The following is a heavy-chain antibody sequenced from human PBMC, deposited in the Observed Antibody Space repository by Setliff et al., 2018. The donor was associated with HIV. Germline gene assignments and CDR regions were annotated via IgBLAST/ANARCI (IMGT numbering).Heavy chain of an antibody. CDR2: IYYSGST. D-gene: IGHD3-3*01. CDR3: ASGRYYDFWSGFDYYFDY. Sequence: SETLSLTCTVSGVSISSHYWSWIRQPPGKGLEWIGYIYYSGSTNYNPSLKSRVTISVDTSKNQFSLKLSSVTAADTAVYYCASGRYYDFWSGFDYYFDYWGQGTPVTV. CDR1: GVSISSHY. J-gene: IGHJ4*02. V-gene: IGHV4-59*11.